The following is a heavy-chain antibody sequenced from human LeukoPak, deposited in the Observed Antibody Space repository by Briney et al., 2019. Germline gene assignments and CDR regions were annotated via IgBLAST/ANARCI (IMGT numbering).Heavy chain of an antibody. J-gene: IGHJ4*02. D-gene: IGHD2-8*01. CDR1: GGTFSSYA. CDR2: IIPILGIA. V-gene: IGHV1-69*04. CDR3: AREGTNFDY. Sequence: LVKVSCKASGGTFSSYAISWVRQAPGQGLEWMGRIIPILGIANYAQKFQGRVTITADKSTSTAYMELSSLRSEDTAVYYCAREGTNFDYWGQGTLVTVSS.